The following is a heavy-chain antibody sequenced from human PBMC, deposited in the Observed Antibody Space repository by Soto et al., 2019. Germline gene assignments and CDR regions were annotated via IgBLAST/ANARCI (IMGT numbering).Heavy chain of an antibody. V-gene: IGHV2-5*02. CDR1: GFSVITSGLG. D-gene: IGHD1-1*01. CDR2: IYWDAAK. Sequence: QITLKESAPTLVKPTQTLTLTCSFSGFSVITSGLGVAWIRQPPGQALEWLALIYWDAAKRYSPSLQRRLTITKDTSKSQVVLTMTNMDPVDTATYYCAHRRYGNDFDYWGQGTLVTVSS. CDR3: AHRRYGNDFDY. J-gene: IGHJ4*02.